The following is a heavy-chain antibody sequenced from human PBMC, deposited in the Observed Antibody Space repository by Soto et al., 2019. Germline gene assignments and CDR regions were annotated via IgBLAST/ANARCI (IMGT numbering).Heavy chain of an antibody. CDR1: GLRFSDHS. V-gene: IGHV3-48*02. J-gene: IGHJ4*02. D-gene: IGHD2-21*02. Sequence: LVESGGDLVYPGGPLELSWVASGLRFSDHSMNWAARAPGRGWQWISNISSNGDTTYDADSVKGRFTVSRDNAKNALFLQMNSLRDDDTATYYCARLPKGSLVTAWGQGARVTVSS. CDR2: ISSNGDTT. CDR3: ARLPKGSLVTA.